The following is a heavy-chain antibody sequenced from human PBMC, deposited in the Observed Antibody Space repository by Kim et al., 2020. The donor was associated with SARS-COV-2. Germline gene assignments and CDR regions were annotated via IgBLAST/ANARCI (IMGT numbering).Heavy chain of an antibody. V-gene: IGHV3-30*04. Sequence: GGSLGLSCAASGFTFSSYAMHWVRQAPGKGLEWVAVISYDGSNKYYADSVKGRFTISRDNSKNTLYLQMNSLRAEDTAVYYCARAHGTISFCDYWGQGTL. CDR3: ARAHGTISFCDY. CDR2: ISYDGSNK. CDR1: GFTFSSYA. J-gene: IGHJ4*02. D-gene: IGHD2-8*01.